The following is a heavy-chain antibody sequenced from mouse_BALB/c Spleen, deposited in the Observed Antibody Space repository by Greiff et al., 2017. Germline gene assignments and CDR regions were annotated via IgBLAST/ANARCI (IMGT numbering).Heavy chain of an antibody. J-gene: IGHJ2*01. Sequence: QVQLKESGPGLVAPSQSLSITCTVSGFSLTTYGVHWVRQPPGKGLEWLGVIWAGGSTNFNSALMSRLSISKDNSKSQVFLKMNSLQTDDTAMYYCARDMGDYDEGGFDYWGQGTTLTVSS. D-gene: IGHD2-4*01. V-gene: IGHV2-9*02. CDR3: ARDMGDYDEGGFDY. CDR1: GFSLTTYG. CDR2: IWAGGST.